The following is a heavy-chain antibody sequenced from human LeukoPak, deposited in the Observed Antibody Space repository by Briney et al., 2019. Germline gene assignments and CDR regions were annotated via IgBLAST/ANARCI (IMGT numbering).Heavy chain of an antibody. CDR1: GGSISSYY. CDR2: IYYSGST. CDR3: ARHGGWRAFDI. V-gene: IGHV4-59*08. J-gene: IGHJ3*02. D-gene: IGHD6-19*01. Sequence: SGTLSLTCTASGGSISSYYWSWIRQPPGKGLEWIGYIYYSGSTNYNPSLKSRVTISVDTSKNQFSLKLSSVTAADTAVYYCARHGGWRAFDIWGQGTMVTVSS.